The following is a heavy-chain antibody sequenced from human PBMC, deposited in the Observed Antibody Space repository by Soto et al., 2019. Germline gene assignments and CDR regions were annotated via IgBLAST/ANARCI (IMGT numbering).Heavy chain of an antibody. Sequence: SETLSLTCTVSGGSISSGGYYWSWIRQHPGKGLEWIGYIYYSGSTYYNPSLKSRVTISVDTSKNQFSLKLSSVTAADTAVYYCARVAAYGYCSGGSCYSDWFDPWGQGTLVTVSS. D-gene: IGHD2-15*01. V-gene: IGHV4-31*03. CDR2: IYYSGST. J-gene: IGHJ5*02. CDR3: ARVAAYGYCSGGSCYSDWFDP. CDR1: GGSISSGGYY.